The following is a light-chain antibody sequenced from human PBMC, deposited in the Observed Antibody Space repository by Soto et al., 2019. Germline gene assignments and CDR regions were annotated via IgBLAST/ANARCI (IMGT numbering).Light chain of an antibody. CDR3: QQRSNCPLT. J-gene: IGKJ4*01. Sequence: EIVLTQSPATLSLSPGERATLSCRASQSVSSYLAWYQQKPGQAPRLLIYDASNRATGIPARFSGSGSGTDFTLTIISVAPEDFAVYYCQQRSNCPLTFGGGTKVEIK. CDR2: DAS. CDR1: QSVSSY. V-gene: IGKV3-11*01.